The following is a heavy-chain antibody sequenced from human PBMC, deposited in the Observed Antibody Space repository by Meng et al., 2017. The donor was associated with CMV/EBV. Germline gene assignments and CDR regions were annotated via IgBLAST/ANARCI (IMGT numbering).Heavy chain of an antibody. CDR2: ISAYIGNT. D-gene: IGHD6-19*01. CDR1: GYTFTSYG. Sequence: ASVKVSCKASGYTFTSYGISWVRQAPGQGLEWMGWISAYIGNTNYAQKLQGRVTMTTDTSTSTAYMELRSLRSDDTAVYYCARDGGQWPGGSHYYYYYGMDVWGQGTTVTVSS. V-gene: IGHV1-18*01. CDR3: ARDGGQWPGGSHYYYYYGMDV. J-gene: IGHJ6*02.